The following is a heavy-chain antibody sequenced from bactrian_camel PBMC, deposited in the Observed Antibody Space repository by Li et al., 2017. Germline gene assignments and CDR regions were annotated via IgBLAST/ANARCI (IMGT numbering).Heavy chain of an antibody. D-gene: IGHD7*01. CDR1: GFEFSAAS. V-gene: IGHV3S1*01. J-gene: IGHJ4*01. Sequence: VQLVESGGGLVQPGGSLKLSCVASGFEFSAASMNWVRQAPGKEFEWVANIPSGSGNPGHADSVQGRFAVSRDNAKNMLYLQMNCLKSEDTALYFCAKASWRGNWWWGQGTQVTVS. CDR3: AKASWRGNWW. CDR2: IPSGSGNP.